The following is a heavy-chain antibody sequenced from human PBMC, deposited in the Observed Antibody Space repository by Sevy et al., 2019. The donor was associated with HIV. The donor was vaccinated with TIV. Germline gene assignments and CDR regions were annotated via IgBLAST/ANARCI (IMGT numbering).Heavy chain of an antibody. CDR3: ARVDYYGSGSYYGDY. V-gene: IGHV1-18*01. CDR2: ISAYNGNT. D-gene: IGHD3-10*01. J-gene: IGHJ4*02. CDR1: GYTFTSYG. Sequence: ASVKASCKASGYTFTSYGISWVRQAPGQGLEWMGWISAYNGNTNYAQKLQGRVTMTTDTSTSTAYMELRSLRSDDTAVYYCARVDYYGSGSYYGDYWGQGTLVTVSS.